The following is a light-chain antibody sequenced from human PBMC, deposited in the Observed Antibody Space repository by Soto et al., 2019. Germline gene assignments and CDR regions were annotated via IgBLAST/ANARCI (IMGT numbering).Light chain of an antibody. Sequence: QSELHQPASVSGSPGQSITISCNETSSDVGSYNLVSWYQQHPGKAPKLMIYEVSKRPSGVSNRFSASKSGNTASLTISGLQAEDEADYYCCSYAGSSTYVFGTGTKVTVL. CDR2: EVS. V-gene: IGLV2-23*02. CDR1: SSDVGSYNL. J-gene: IGLJ1*01. CDR3: CSYAGSSTYV.